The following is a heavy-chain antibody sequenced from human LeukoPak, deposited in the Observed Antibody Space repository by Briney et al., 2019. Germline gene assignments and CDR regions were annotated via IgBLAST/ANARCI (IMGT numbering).Heavy chain of an antibody. CDR3: AAAYGDYDPINY. CDR1: GFTFDDYA. CDR2: ISWNSGSI. J-gene: IGHJ4*02. V-gene: IGHV3-9*03. Sequence: GRSLRLSCAASGFTFDDYAMHWVRQAPGKGLEWVSGISWNSGSIGYADSVKGRFTISRDNAKNSLYLQTSSLRAEDMALYYCAAAYGDYDPINYWGQGTLVTVSS. D-gene: IGHD4-17*01.